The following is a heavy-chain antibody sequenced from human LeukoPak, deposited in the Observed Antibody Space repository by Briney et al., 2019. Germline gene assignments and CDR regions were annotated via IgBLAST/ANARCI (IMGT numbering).Heavy chain of an antibody. CDR1: GGSISSYY. CDR2: IYYSGST. V-gene: IGHV4-59*01. CDR3: ARALRDGYNPWFDP. Sequence: SETLSLTCTVSGGSISSYYWSWIRQPPGKGLEWIGYIYYSGSTNYNPSLKSRVTISVDTSKNQFSLKMSSVTAADTAVYYCARALRDGYNPWFDPWGQGTLVTVSS. D-gene: IGHD5-24*01. J-gene: IGHJ5*02.